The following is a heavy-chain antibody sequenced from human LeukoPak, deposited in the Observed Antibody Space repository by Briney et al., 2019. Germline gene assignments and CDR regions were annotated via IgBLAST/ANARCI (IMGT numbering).Heavy chain of an antibody. CDR1: GGPNNSSPYY. Sequence: SETLSLTCTVSGGPNNSSPYYWRSIRQPPGKGLERIGSIYSSENTYYNPSLKSPVTISVDTSKNQFSLKLSSVSAADTAVYSCARKTCYYGSGSDYGCWFDPWGQGTLVTVSS. V-gene: IGHV4-39*01. CDR3: ARKTCYYGSGSDYGCWFDP. D-gene: IGHD3-10*01. CDR2: IYSSENT. J-gene: IGHJ5*02.